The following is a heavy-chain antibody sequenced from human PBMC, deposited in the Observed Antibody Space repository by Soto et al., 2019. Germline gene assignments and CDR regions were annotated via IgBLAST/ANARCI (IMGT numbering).Heavy chain of an antibody. D-gene: IGHD6-13*01. CDR2: IYYSGST. CDR1: GGSISSYY. V-gene: IGHV4-59*01. CDR3: ARNRAAAGSFSYYYGMDV. J-gene: IGHJ6*02. Sequence: TSETLSLTCTVSGGSISSYYWSWIRQPPGKGLEWIGYIYYSGSTNYNPSLKSRVTISVDTSKNQFSLKLSSVTAADTAVYYCARNRAAAGSFSYYYGMDVWGQGTTVTVSS.